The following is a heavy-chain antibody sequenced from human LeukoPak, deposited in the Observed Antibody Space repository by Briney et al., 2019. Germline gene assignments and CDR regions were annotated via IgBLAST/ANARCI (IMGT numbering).Heavy chain of an antibody. CDR2: LSSDGHT. CDR3: ARGVQPLAANTWAQ. D-gene: IGHD3-16*01. V-gene: IGHV3-53*01. J-gene: IGHJ4*02. CDR1: GFTVITND. Sequence: PGGSLRLSCAASGFTVITNDMTWVRQAPGKGLEWVSVLSSDGHTQYADSVQCRFTISRHNSKNTLYLAMNSLSHDDTAVYYCARGVQPLAANTWAQGGRGTRLRVFS.